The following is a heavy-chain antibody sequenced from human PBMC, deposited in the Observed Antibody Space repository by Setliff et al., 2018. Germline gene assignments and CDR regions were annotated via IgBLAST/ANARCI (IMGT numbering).Heavy chain of an antibody. D-gene: IGHD3-22*01. CDR2: INPNSGGT. V-gene: IGHV1-2*04. J-gene: IGHJ4*02. CDR1: GYTFTGYY. CDR3: ARDRDSSGYPYYFDY. Sequence: ASVKVSCKASGYTFTGYYMHWVRQAPGQGLEWMGWINPNSGGTNYAQKFQGWVTMTRDTSISTAYMELSRLRSDDTSVYYCARDRDSSGYPYYFDYWGQGTLVTVSS.